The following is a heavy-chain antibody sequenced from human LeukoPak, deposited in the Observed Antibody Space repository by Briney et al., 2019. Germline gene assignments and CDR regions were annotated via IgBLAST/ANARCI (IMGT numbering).Heavy chain of an antibody. CDR2: IIHSVST. J-gene: IGHJ4*02. Sequence: SETLSLTCAVYGGSFSGFYWSWIRQPPGKGLEWIGEIIHSVSTNYNPSLKSRVTISVDTSNSQFSLKLSSVTAADTAVYYCARVEVVVVAANYYFDYWGQGTLVTVSS. CDR1: GGSFSGFY. D-gene: IGHD2-15*01. V-gene: IGHV4-34*12. CDR3: ARVEVVVVAANYYFDY.